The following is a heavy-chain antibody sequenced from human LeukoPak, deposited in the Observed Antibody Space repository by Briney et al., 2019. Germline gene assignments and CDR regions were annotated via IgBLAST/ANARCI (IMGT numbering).Heavy chain of an antibody. Sequence: SETLSLTCAVYGGSFSGYYWSWIRQPPGKGLEWIGEINHSGSTNYNPSLKSRVTISVDTSKNQFSLKLSSVTAADTAVYYCARVFYDYVWGSYRWYYFDYWGQGTPVTVSS. V-gene: IGHV4-34*01. CDR1: GGSFSGYY. D-gene: IGHD3-16*02. J-gene: IGHJ4*02. CDR2: INHSGST. CDR3: ARVFYDYVWGSYRWYYFDY.